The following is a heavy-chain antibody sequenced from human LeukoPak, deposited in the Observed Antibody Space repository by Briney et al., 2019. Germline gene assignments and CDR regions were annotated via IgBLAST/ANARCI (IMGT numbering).Heavy chain of an antibody. J-gene: IGHJ4*02. CDR2: ISCDGGTQ. CDR1: GFTFNNFG. CDR3: AKGPGYYYDSSAFDY. V-gene: IGHV3-30*18. D-gene: IGHD3-22*01. Sequence: PGGSLRLSCAASGFTFNNFGMQWVRQTPGKGLEWVTVISCDGGTQYYADSVKGRFTISRDDSKNTLYLQMNSLRAEDTAVYYCAKGPGYYYDSSAFDYWGQGTLVTVSS.